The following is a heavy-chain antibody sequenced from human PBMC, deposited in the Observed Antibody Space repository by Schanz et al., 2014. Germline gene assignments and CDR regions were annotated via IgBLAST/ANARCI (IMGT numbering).Heavy chain of an antibody. CDR1: GFPFSDYF. J-gene: IGHJ4*02. D-gene: IGHD2-8*02. CDR2: ISWNSGTI. Sequence: VQLVESGGGLVQPGGSLRLSCTASGFPFSDYFMAWIRQPPGRGLEWVSVISWNSGTIGYADSVKGRFTISRDNFKGALYLQMSSLRAEDTAVYYCAKTLESCPGGRCSRGYFDYWGQGTLVTVSS. CDR3: AKTLESCPGGRCSRGYFDY. V-gene: IGHV3-11*01.